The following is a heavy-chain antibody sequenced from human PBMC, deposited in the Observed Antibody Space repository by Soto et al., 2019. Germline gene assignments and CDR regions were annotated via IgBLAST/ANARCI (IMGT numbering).Heavy chain of an antibody. J-gene: IGHJ6*02. CDR2: INPNSGGT. CDR3: ARGKMIVVVTDYGMDV. V-gene: IGHV1-2*04. CDR1: GYTFTGYY. Sequence: QVQLVQSGAEVKKPGASVKVSCKASGYTFTGYYMHWVRQAPGQGLEWMGWINPNSGGTNYAQKFQGWVTMTRDTSISTAYMELSRRRSDDTAVYYCARGKMIVVVTDYGMDVWGQGTTVTVSS. D-gene: IGHD3-22*01.